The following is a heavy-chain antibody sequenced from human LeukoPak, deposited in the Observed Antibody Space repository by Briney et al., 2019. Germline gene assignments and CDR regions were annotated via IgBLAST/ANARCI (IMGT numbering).Heavy chain of an antibody. CDR3: ARDYCGGPNCLNAQTLDS. CDR2: ITGSGEIT. Sequence: GGSLRLSCSASGFTFSDYYMSWIRQAPGKGLEWVGYITGSGEITSYGDSVKGRFTIPRDNAKNSLYLQMNSLGVDDTALYYCARDYCGGPNCLNAQTLDSWGQGTLVTVSS. CDR1: GFTFSDYY. J-gene: IGHJ4*02. V-gene: IGHV3-11*04. D-gene: IGHD2-21*01.